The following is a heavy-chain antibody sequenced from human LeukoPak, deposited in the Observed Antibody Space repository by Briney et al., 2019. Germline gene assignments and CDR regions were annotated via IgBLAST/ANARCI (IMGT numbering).Heavy chain of an antibody. CDR2: INSDGSST. Sequence: GGSLRLSCAASGFTFSSYSMNWVRQAPGKGLVWVSRINSDGSSTSYADSVKGRFTISRDNAKNMLYLQMNSLRAEDTAVYYCARDPEYSSSWNYYYYYYGMDVWGQGTTVTVSS. CDR3: ARDPEYSSSWNYYYYYYGMDV. J-gene: IGHJ6*02. V-gene: IGHV3-74*01. CDR1: GFTFSSYS. D-gene: IGHD6-13*01.